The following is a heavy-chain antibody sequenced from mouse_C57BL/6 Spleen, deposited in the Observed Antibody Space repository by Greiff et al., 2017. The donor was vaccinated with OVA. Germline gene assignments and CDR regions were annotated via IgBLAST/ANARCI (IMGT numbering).Heavy chain of an antibody. J-gene: IGHJ4*01. CDR2: INPNNGGT. V-gene: IGHV1-26*01. CDR3: ARRGIYYAMDY. CDR1: GYTFTDYY. Sequence: VQLQQSEPELVKPGASVKISCKASGYTFTDYYMNWVKQSHGKSLEWIGDINPNNGGTSYNQKFKGKATLTVDKSSSTAYMELRSLTSEDSAVYYCARRGIYYAMDYWGQGTSVTVSS.